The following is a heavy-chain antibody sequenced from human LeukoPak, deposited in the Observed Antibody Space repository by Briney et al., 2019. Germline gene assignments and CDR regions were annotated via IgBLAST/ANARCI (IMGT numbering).Heavy chain of an antibody. CDR3: ARADYVWGSYREGPSY. CDR2: INAGNGNT. J-gene: IGHJ4*02. Sequence: ASVKVSCKASGYTFTSYAMHWVRQAPGQRLEWMGWINAGNGNTKYSQKFQGRVTITRDTSASTAYMELSSLRSEDTAVYYCARADYVWGSYREGPSYWGQGTLVTVSS. D-gene: IGHD3-16*02. CDR1: GYTFTSYA. V-gene: IGHV1-3*01.